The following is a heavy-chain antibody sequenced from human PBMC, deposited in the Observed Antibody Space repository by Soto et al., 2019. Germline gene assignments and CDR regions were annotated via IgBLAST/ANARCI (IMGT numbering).Heavy chain of an antibody. CDR3: ANSACSYTYFRY. Sequence: EVQLVESGGALVKPGESLRLSCAASGFTFSNAWMSWVRQAPGKGLEWVGRIKSKTEGRTTDHAAPVKGRFNVSRDDSKNTLYLHMNSLKTEDTAVYYCANSACSYTYFRYWGQGTLVTVSS. D-gene: IGHD1-26*01. CDR2: IKSKTEGRTT. J-gene: IGHJ4*02. CDR1: GFTFSNAW. V-gene: IGHV3-15*02.